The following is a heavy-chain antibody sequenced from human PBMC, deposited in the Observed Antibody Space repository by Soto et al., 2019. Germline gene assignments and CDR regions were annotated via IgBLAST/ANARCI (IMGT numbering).Heavy chain of an antibody. CDR2: ISGSGDSA. Sequence: VQLLESGGGLVQPGGSLRLSCAASGFTLRDYAMNWVRQAPGKGLEWVSDISGSGDSARYADSVRGRFTISRDNSRNTLYLQMNSLRVDDTAVYYCGKERRGSGWSVCNYWGQGTLVTVSS. CDR1: GFTLRDYA. D-gene: IGHD6-19*01. CDR3: GKERRGSGWSVCNY. V-gene: IGHV3-23*01. J-gene: IGHJ4*02.